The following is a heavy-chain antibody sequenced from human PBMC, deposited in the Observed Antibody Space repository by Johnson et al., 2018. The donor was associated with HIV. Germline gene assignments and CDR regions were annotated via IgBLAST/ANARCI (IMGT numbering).Heavy chain of an antibody. CDR2: ISYDGSNK. D-gene: IGHD3-22*01. Sequence: QVQLVESGGGVVQPGRSLRLSCAASGFTFSSYAMHWVRQAPGKGLEWVAVISYDGSNKYYVDSVKGRFTISRDNSRNTLYLQMNSLRAEDTAVYYCARGESSYYDSSGDAFDIWGQVTMVTVSS. CDR1: GFTFSSYA. CDR3: ARGESSYYDSSGDAFDI. V-gene: IGHV3-30*04. J-gene: IGHJ3*02.